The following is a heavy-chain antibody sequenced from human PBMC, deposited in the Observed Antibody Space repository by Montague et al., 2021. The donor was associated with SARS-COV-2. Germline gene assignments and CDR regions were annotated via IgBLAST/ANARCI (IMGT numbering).Heavy chain of an antibody. D-gene: IGHD2-21*01. CDR3: ARARGIGNYYYGMDV. V-gene: IGHV3-21*01. Sequence: SLRLSCAASGFTFSSYSMNWVRQAPGKGLEWVSSISSSSSYIYYTDSVMGRFTISRDNAKNSLYLQMNSLRAEDTAVYYCARARGIGNYYYGMDVWGQGTTLTVSS. CDR2: ISSSSSYI. CDR1: GFTFSSYS. J-gene: IGHJ6*02.